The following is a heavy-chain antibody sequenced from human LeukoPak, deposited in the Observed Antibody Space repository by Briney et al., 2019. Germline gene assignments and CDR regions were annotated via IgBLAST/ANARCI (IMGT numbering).Heavy chain of an antibody. CDR3: AKGRERYFAGDY. D-gene: IGHD3-9*01. V-gene: IGHV3-30*02. CDR2: IRYDGSNK. J-gene: IGHJ4*02. CDR1: GFTFSSYD. Sequence: GGSLRLSCAASGFTFSSYDMHWVRQAPGKGLEWVAFIRYDGSNKYYADSVKGQFTISRDNSKNTLYLQMNSLRAEDTAVYYCAKGRERYFAGDYWGQGTLVTVSS.